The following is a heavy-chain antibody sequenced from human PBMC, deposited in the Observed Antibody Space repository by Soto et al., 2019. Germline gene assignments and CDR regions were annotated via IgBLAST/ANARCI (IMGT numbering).Heavy chain of an antibody. CDR1: GFTLSSYG. J-gene: IGHJ4*02. Sequence: QVQLVESGGGVVQPGRSLRLSCAASGFTLSSYGMHWVRQTPGRGLEWVAVISYDGGNKQYADSVKDRFTISRDNSKNTLYLQMDSLRAEDTAVYYCAKGRGSSNYDPCGYWGQGTLVIVS. CDR3: AKGRGSSNYDPCGY. D-gene: IGHD4-4*01. V-gene: IGHV3-30*18. CDR2: ISYDGGNK.